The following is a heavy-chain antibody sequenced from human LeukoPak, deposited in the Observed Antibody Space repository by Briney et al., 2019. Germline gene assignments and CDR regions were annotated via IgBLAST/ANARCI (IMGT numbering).Heavy chain of an antibody. CDR1: GGSISSYY. Sequence: PSETLSLTCTVSGGSISSYYWSWIRQPPGKGLEWIGYIYYSGSTNYNASLKSRVTISGDTSKKQFFLKLSSVTAADTAVYYCASLYYYDSSGYYFDYWGQGTLVTVSS. CDR2: IYYSGST. D-gene: IGHD3-22*01. J-gene: IGHJ4*02. CDR3: ASLYYYDSSGYYFDY. V-gene: IGHV4-59*01.